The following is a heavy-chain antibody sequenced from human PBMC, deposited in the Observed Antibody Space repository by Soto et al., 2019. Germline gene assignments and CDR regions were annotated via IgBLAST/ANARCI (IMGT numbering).Heavy chain of an antibody. CDR2: IWYDGSHT. CDR3: ARDGQQLAPYAMDV. V-gene: IGHV3-33*01. CDR1: GFIFKHHA. J-gene: IGHJ6*02. D-gene: IGHD1-1*01. Sequence: QVQLLESEGGVVQPGRSLRLSCAASGFIFKHHAMHWVSQAAGKGLEWVAQIWYDGSHTYYTDSVKGRFTISRDNLKDMVYLQMDSLRAEDTAVYYCARDGQQLAPYAMDVWGQGTTVTVSS.